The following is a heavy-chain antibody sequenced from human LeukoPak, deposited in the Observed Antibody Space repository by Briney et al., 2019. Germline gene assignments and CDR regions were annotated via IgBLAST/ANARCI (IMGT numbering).Heavy chain of an antibody. D-gene: IGHD1-1*01. Sequence: GASVKVSCKASGNTFASHDIHWVRQATGQGLEWMGWMNIDSGNTGYAEKFQGRVTMTRNTSTTTANMELSSLTSEDTAVYYCVRGSGRGKDSWGQGTLVTVSS. CDR1: GNTFASHD. V-gene: IGHV1-8*01. CDR2: MNIDSGNT. CDR3: VRGSGRGKDS. J-gene: IGHJ4*02.